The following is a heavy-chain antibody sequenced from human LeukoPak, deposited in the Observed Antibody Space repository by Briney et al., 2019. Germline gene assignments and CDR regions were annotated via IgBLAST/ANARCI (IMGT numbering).Heavy chain of an antibody. J-gene: IGHJ6*02. V-gene: IGHV3-66*01. D-gene: IGHD6-6*01. CDR2: IYPDGGT. Sequence: GGSLRLSCEASGFTISNNYMNWVRRAPGKGLEWVSTIYPDGGTYYADPVRNRFTISRDTFKNTLFLQMNSLSAGDTAHYYCVRGVRPSVGMDVWGQGTTLIVSS. CDR1: GFTISNNY. CDR3: VRGVRPSVGMDV.